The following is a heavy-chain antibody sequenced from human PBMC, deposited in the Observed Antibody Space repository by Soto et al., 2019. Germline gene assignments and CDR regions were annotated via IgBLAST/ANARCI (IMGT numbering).Heavy chain of an antibody. V-gene: IGHV4-31*03. CDR3: AREGYDSSGYYVGVDY. Sequence: QVQLQESGPGLVKPSQTLSLTCTVSGGSISSGGYYWSWIRQHPGKGLEWIGYIYYSGRTYYNPSLKSRVTISVDTSKNQFSLKLSSVTAADTAVYYCAREGYDSSGYYVGVDYWGQGTLVTVSS. CDR1: GGSISSGGYY. J-gene: IGHJ4*02. D-gene: IGHD3-22*01. CDR2: IYYSGRT.